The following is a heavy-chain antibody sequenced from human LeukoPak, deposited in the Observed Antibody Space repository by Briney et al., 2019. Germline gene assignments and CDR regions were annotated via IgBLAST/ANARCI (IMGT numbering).Heavy chain of an antibody. CDR3: AKPSPPYYDFWSGYSAFDY. CDR2: ISGSGGST. V-gene: IGHV3-23*01. Sequence: GGSLRLSCAASGLTFSSYAMSWVRQAPGKGLEWVSAISGSGGSTYYADSVKGRFTISRDNSKNTLYLQMNSLRAEDTAVYYCAKPSPPYYDFWSGYSAFDYWGQGTLATVSS. J-gene: IGHJ4*02. D-gene: IGHD3-3*01. CDR1: GLTFSSYA.